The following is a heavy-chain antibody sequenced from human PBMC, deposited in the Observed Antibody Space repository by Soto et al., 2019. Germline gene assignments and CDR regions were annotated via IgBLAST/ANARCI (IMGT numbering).Heavy chain of an antibody. Sequence: PSETLSLTCTVSGGSISSYYWSWIRQPPGKGLEWIGYIYYSGSTNYNPSLKSRVTISVDTSKNQFSLKLSSVTAADTAVYYCTRAVVVAATAKLNWFDPCGQGTLATVSS. CDR1: GGSISSYY. D-gene: IGHD2-15*01. V-gene: IGHV4-59*08. J-gene: IGHJ5*02. CDR2: IYYSGST. CDR3: TRAVVVAATAKLNWFDP.